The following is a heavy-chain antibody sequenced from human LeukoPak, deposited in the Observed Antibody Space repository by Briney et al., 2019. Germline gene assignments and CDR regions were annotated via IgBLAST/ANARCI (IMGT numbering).Heavy chain of an antibody. CDR1: GNSFGNYY. J-gene: IGHJ4*02. Sequence: SETLSLTCTVSGNSFGNYYWSWIRQPAGKGLEWIGRIYTSGTTTYNPSLKSRVTISVDTSKNQFSLKLSSVTAADTAVYYCASGWIAADLPGDPYYFDYWGQGTLVTVSS. V-gene: IGHV4-4*07. CDR3: ASGWIAADLPGDPYYFDY. D-gene: IGHD6-13*01. CDR2: IYTSGTT.